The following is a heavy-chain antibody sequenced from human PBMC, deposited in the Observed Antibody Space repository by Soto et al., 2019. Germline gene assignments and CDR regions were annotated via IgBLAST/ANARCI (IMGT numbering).Heavy chain of an antibody. Sequence: EVQLVESGGGLVQPGGSLRLSCAASGFTFSSYSMNWVRQAPGKGLEWVSYISSSSSTIYYADSVKGRFTISRDNAINSLYLQMNSLRDEDTAVYYCARPRREGLFSGEVSYWGQGTLVTVSS. D-gene: IGHD2-15*01. CDR3: ARPRREGLFSGEVSY. J-gene: IGHJ4*02. CDR1: GFTFSSYS. V-gene: IGHV3-48*02. CDR2: ISSSSSTI.